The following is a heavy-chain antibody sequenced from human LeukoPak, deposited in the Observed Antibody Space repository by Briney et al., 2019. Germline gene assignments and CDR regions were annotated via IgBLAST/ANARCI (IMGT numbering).Heavy chain of an antibody. CDR3: ARRVDSSSWYGPYYFDY. D-gene: IGHD6-13*01. CDR1: GGSISLYY. J-gene: IGHJ4*02. V-gene: IGHV4-59*08. Sequence: PSETLSLTCTVSGGSISLYYWSWIRQPPGKGLEWIGYIYYSGSTNYNPSLKSRVTISVDTSKNQFSLKLSSVTAADTAVYYCARRVDSSSWYGPYYFDYWGQGTLVTVSS. CDR2: IYYSGST.